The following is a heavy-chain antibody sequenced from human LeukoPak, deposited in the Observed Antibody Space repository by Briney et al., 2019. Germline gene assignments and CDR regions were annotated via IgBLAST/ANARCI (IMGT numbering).Heavy chain of an antibody. J-gene: IGHJ4*02. D-gene: IGHD6-19*01. CDR2: ISSSSSYI. CDR1: GFTFSSYS. V-gene: IGHV3-21*01. Sequence: GGSLRLSCAASGFTFSSYSMNWVRQAPGKGLEWVSSISSSSSYIYCADSVKGRFTISRDNAKNSLYLQMNSLRAEDTAVYYCAREGSVTSGWYYFDYWGQGTLVTVSS. CDR3: AREGSVTSGWYYFDY.